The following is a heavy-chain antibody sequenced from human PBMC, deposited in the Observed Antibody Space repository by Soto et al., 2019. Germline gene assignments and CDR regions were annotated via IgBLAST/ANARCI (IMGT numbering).Heavy chain of an antibody. CDR3: ARDRGLIKAFDI. J-gene: IGHJ3*02. D-gene: IGHD3-16*01. CDR2: IDYSGNT. Sequence: QVQLQESGPGLVKPSETLSLTCTVSGGSIITYYWSWIRQPPGKGLEGICYIDYSGNTNYNASLKSRVTIAVDTSKNHFSLMLSSVTAADTAVYYCARDRGLIKAFDIWGQGTMVTVSS. CDR1: GGSIITYY. V-gene: IGHV4-59*01.